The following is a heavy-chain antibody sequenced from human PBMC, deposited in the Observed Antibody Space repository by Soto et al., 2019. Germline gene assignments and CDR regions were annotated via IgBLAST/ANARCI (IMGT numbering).Heavy chain of an antibody. V-gene: IGHV3-30*18. CDR1: GFTFSSYG. CDR3: AKETDGVDDY. J-gene: IGHJ4*02. Sequence: QVQLVESGGGVVQPGRSLRLSCAASGFTFSSYGMHWVRQAPGKGLEWVAVISYDGSNKYYADSVKGRFTISRDNSKNTLYLQMNGLRAEDTAVYYCAKETDGVDDYWGQGTLVTVSS. D-gene: IGHD4-17*01. CDR2: ISYDGSNK.